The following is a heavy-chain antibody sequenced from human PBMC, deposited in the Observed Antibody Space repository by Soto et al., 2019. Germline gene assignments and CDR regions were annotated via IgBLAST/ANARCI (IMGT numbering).Heavy chain of an antibody. J-gene: IGHJ3*02. CDR3: ARSPYSAVRAFDI. CDR2: TYYTSKWYN. V-gene: IGHV6-1*01. CDR1: RGNVSSNNAA. Sequence: QTLPLTCFHSRGNVSSNNAALTWIRPSPSRGLEWLGRTYYTSKWYNDYAVSVKSRITINPDTSKNQFSLQLNSVTPEDTAVYYCARSPYSAVRAFDIWGQGTMVTVSS. D-gene: IGHD4-4*01.